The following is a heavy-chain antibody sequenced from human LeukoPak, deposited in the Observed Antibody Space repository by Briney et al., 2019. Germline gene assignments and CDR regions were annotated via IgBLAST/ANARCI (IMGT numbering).Heavy chain of an antibody. Sequence: GESLKISCKNSGYSFTTYWIGWVRHMPGKGLEWMGIIYPGDSDTRYSPSFEGQVTISADKSTSTAYLQWSSLKASDSAMYNCARLGGGEMRWLQYYYFDYWGQGTLVSVSS. CDR3: ARLGGGEMRWLQYYYFDY. V-gene: IGHV5-51*01. CDR1: GYSFTTYW. J-gene: IGHJ4*02. CDR2: IYPGDSDT. D-gene: IGHD5-24*01.